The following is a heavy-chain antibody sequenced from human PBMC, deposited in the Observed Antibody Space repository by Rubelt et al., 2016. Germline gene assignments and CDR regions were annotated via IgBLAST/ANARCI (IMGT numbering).Heavy chain of an antibody. V-gene: IGHV3-23*01. D-gene: IGHD1-1*01. Sequence: GGSLRLSCAASGFTFSSYAMTWVRQAPGKGLEWVSATSSSGGSTYYADSVKGRFTISRDNSKNTLYLQMNSLRAEDTAVYYCASGRGPDYYYYGMDVWGQGTTVTVSS. CDR2: TSSSGGST. J-gene: IGHJ6*02. CDR1: GFTFSSYA. CDR3: ASGRGPDYYYYGMDV.